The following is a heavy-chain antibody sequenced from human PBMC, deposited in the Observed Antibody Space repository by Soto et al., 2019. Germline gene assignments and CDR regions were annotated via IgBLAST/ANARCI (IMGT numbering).Heavy chain of an antibody. CDR2: IIPIFGTA. J-gene: IGHJ5*02. D-gene: IGHD6-6*01. V-gene: IGHV1-69*01. CDR3: ARDRPLMAARPDCEDWFDP. Sequence: QVQLVQSGAEVKKPGSSVKVSCKASGGTFSSYAISWVRQAPGQGLEWMGGIIPIFGTANYAQKFQGRVTITADESTSTAYMELRSLRSEDSAVYYWARDRPLMAARPDCEDWFDPWGQGTLVTVSS. CDR1: GGTFSSYA.